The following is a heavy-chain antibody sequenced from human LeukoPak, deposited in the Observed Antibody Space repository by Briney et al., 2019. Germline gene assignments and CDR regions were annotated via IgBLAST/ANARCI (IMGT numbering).Heavy chain of an antibody. CDR1: GFTFSSYG. J-gene: IGHJ4*02. CDR3: AKSHYRGFGELFSNFDY. Sequence: GRSLRLSCAASGFTFSSYGMHWVRQAPGKGPEWVAVISYGGSNKYYADSVKGRFTISRDNSKNTLYLQMNSLRAEDTAVYYCAKSHYRGFGELFSNFDYWGQGTLVTVSS. D-gene: IGHD3-10*01. CDR2: ISYGGSNK. V-gene: IGHV3-30*18.